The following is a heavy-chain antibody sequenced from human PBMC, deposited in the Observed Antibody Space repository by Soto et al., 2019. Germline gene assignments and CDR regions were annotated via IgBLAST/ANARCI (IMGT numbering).Heavy chain of an antibody. CDR1: GFTFSSYS. CDR3: ARDRGAYGSGLYYFDY. Sequence: GGSLRLSCAASGFTFSSYSMNWVRQAPGKGLEWVSSISSSSSYIYYADSVKGRFTISRDNAKNSLYLQMNSLRAEDTAVYYCARDRGAYGSGLYYFDYWGQGTLVTVSS. CDR2: ISSSSSYI. J-gene: IGHJ4*02. D-gene: IGHD3-10*01. V-gene: IGHV3-21*01.